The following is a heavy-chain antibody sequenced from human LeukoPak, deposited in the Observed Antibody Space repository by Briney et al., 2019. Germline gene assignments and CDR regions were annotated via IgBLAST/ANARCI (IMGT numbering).Heavy chain of an antibody. CDR2: INHSGST. CDR3: ARSRGIISDSTLDY. V-gene: IGHV4-34*01. J-gene: IGHJ4*02. D-gene: IGHD1-14*01. CDR1: GGSFSGYY. Sequence: PSETLSLTCAVYGGSFSGYYWSWIRQPPGKGLEWIGEINHSGSTNYNPYLKSRVTISLDTSKNHLSLKLSSVTAADTAVYYCARSRGIISDSTLDYWGQGILVTVSS.